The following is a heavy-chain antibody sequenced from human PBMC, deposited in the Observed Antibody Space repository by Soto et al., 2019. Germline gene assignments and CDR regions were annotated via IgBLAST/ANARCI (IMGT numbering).Heavy chain of an antibody. CDR2: ITPSSDTI. CDR1: GFTFSSYS. V-gene: IGHV3-48*02. D-gene: IGHD6-19*01. CDR3: ARDIGSGWYYFDY. Sequence: PGGSLRLSCAASGFTFSSYSMNWVRQAPGKGLEWVSYITPSSDTIYYADSVKGRFTNSRDNGKNSLYLQMNSLRDEDTAVYYCARDIGSGWYYFDYWGQGNMVTVSS. J-gene: IGHJ4*02.